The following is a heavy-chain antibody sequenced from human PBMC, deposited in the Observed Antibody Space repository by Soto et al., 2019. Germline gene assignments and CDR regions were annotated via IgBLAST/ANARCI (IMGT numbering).Heavy chain of an antibody. CDR2: ISYDGSNK. CDR3: SKDRGGLRYYYHGMDV. V-gene: IGHV3-30*18. CDR1: GFTFSSYG. Sequence: GGSLRLSCAASGFTFSSYGMHWVRQAPGKGLEWVAVISYDGSNKYYADSVKGRFTISRDNSKNTLYLQMNSLRAEDTAVYYYSKDRGGLRYYYHGMDVWGQGTKVTVSS. J-gene: IGHJ6*02. D-gene: IGHD4-17*01.